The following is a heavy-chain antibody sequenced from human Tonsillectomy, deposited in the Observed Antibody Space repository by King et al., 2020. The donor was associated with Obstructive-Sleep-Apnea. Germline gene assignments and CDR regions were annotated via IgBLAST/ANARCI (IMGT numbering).Heavy chain of an antibody. CDR3: ARVQQWLATGAFDI. Sequence: VQLVESGGGLVKPGGSLRLSCAASEFTFSDYYMSWIRQAPGKGLEWVSFISTRSSFTKYADSVKGRFTISRDNANNSLYLQMNSLRAEDTDVYYCARVQQWLATGAFDIWGQGTMVTVSS. V-gene: IGHV3-11*06. D-gene: IGHD6-19*01. J-gene: IGHJ3*02. CDR2: ISTRSSFT. CDR1: EFTFSDYY.